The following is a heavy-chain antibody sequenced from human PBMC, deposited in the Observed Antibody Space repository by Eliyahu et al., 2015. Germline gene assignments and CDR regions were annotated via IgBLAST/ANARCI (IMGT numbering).Heavy chain of an antibody. Sequence: QVQLVQSGAEVKQPGASVXVACKTSGYPFTTLDVNWVRQTTGQGLEWMGYLSPTSGKTGYAQKFQGRVTMTWDTSRATVYMELSSLTSEDTAMYYCARGVDAGVDYWGQGTLVTVSS. CDR2: LSPTSGKT. V-gene: IGHV1-8*01. D-gene: IGHD2-21*01. J-gene: IGHJ4*02. CDR1: GYPFTTLD. CDR3: ARGVDAGVDY.